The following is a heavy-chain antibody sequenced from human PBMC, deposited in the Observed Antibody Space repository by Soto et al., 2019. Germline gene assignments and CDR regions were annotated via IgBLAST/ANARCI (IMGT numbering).Heavy chain of an antibody. CDR3: ARDLNEVGATILDY. CDR1: GFTFSSYW. Sequence: EVQLVESGGGLVQPGGSLRLSCAASGFTFSSYWMSWVRQAPGKGLEWVANIKQDGSEKYYVDSVKGRFTISRDNAKNSLYLQMNSLRAEDTAVYYCARDLNEVGATILDYWGQGTLVTVSS. D-gene: IGHD1-26*01. V-gene: IGHV3-7*03. J-gene: IGHJ4*02. CDR2: IKQDGSEK.